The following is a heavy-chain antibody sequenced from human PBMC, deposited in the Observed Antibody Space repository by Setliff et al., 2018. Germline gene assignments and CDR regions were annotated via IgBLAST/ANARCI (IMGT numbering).Heavy chain of an antibody. D-gene: IGHD4-17*01. CDR3: ARDSPTVVTHLRVFDI. CDR2: ISA. Sequence: ASVKVFCKTSGYTFISYGINWVRQAPGQGLEWMGWISAYAQKFQGRVTMTTDTPTSTAYMELRSLTSDDTAVYYCARDSPTVVTHLRVFDIWGQGTRVTVSS. J-gene: IGHJ3*02. CDR1: GYTFISYG. V-gene: IGHV1-18*01.